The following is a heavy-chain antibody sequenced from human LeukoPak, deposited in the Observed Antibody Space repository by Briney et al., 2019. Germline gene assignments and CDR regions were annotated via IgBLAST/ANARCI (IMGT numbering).Heavy chain of an antibody. CDR3: TLRNF. J-gene: IGHJ4*02. V-gene: IGHV4-39*01. CDR2: IYYSGST. CDR1: GGSISSNSYY. Sequence: SETLSLTCTVSGGSISSNSYYWGWIRQPPGKGLEWIGSIYYSGSTYYNPSLKSRVTISVDTSKNQFSLKLSSVTAADTTVYFCTLRNFWGQGSLVTVSS.